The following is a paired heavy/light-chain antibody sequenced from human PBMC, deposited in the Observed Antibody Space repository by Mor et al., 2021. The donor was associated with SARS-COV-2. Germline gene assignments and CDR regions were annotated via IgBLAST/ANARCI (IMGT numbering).Heavy chain of an antibody. CDR3: ARGATAMVTDYFDY. D-gene: IGHD5-18*01. CDR2: VYHSGSA. J-gene: IGHJ4*02. V-gene: IGHV4-38-2*02. CDR1: GYSISSGYY. Sequence: QVQLQESGPGLVKPSETLSLTCTVSGYSISSGYYWGWIRQPPGRGLEWIGTVYHSGSAYYNASLKSRVTISVDTSKNQFSLKLSSLTAADTAMYYCARGATAMVTDYFDYWGQGTLVTVSS.
Light chain of an antibody. J-gene: IGKJ2*01. V-gene: IGKV4-1*01. CDR3: QHYYSTPNT. CDR1: QSVLNSSNKKNY. CDR2: WAS. Sequence: DIVMTQSPESLAVSLGERATINCKSSQSVLNSSNKKNYLAWYQQKPGQPPKLLIYWASTRESGVPDRFSGSGSGTDFTLTISSLQAEDVAVYHCQHYYSTPNTFGQGTKLEIK.